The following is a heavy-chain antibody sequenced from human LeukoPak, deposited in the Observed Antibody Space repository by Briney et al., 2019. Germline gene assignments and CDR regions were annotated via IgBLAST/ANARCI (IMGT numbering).Heavy chain of an antibody. CDR1: GFTFSSYA. CDR3: ARDLRDGYNFEFGY. Sequence: TGRSLRLSCAASGFTFSSYAMHWVRQAPGKGLEWVAVISYDGSNKYYADSVKGRFTISRDNSKNTLYLQMNSLRAEDTAVYYRARDLRDGYNFEFGYWGQGTLVTVSS. V-gene: IGHV3-30-3*01. CDR2: ISYDGSNK. J-gene: IGHJ4*02. D-gene: IGHD5-24*01.